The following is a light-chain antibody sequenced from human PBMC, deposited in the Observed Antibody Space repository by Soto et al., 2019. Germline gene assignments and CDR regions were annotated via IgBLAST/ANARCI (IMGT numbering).Light chain of an antibody. V-gene: IGKV3-20*01. CDR3: QQDGSSPYA. Sequence: EIVLTQSPGTLSLSPGERATLSCRASQSVSSSYLAWYQQKPGQAPRLLIYGASSRATGIPDRFSGSGSGTDFTLTISRLEPEDFAVYSCQQDGSSPYACGQGTKLEIK. CDR1: QSVSSSY. CDR2: GAS. J-gene: IGKJ2*01.